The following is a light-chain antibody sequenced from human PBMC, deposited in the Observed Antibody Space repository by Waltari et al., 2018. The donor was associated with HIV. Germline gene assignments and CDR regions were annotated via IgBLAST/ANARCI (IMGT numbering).Light chain of an antibody. CDR2: LEGSGSY. J-gene: IGLJ1*01. CDR1: SGHSSYL. Sequence: QPVLPQSSSASASLGSSVKHTSTLSSGHSSYLIAWHHQQPGKDPRSLQQLEGSGSYNKGSGVPDRFSGSSSGADRYLTISNLQSEDEADYYCETWDSNTYVFGTGTKVTVL. V-gene: IGLV4-60*03. CDR3: ETWDSNTYV.